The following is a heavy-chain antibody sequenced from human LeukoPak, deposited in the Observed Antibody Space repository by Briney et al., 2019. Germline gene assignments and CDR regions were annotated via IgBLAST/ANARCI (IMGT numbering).Heavy chain of an antibody. CDR3: GRAFPPLRTSSAGDL. CDR2: SSGRSSHT. D-gene: IGHD3-16*01. V-gene: IGHV3-21*06. J-gene: IGHJ4*02. Sequence: PGGSLRLSCSSSGFTFSDYDMNWIRQAPGKGLEWISASSGRSSHTYYGDSVKGRFSISRDNAKNLLYLQMNGLGAEATAVYYCGRAFPPLRTSSAGDLWGQGTLVTVSS. CDR1: GFTFSDYD.